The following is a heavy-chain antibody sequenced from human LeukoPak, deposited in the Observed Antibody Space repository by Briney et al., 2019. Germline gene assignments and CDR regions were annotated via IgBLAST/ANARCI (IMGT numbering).Heavy chain of an antibody. D-gene: IGHD6-13*01. CDR2: ISCDGSNK. V-gene: IGHV3-30*18. Sequence: GGSLRLSCAASGFTFSSYGMHWVRQAPGKGLEWVAVISCDGSNKYYADSVKGRFTISRDNSKNTLYLQMNSLRAEDTAVYYCAKDTGSSWYLPTAYFDYWGQGTLVTVSS. J-gene: IGHJ4*02. CDR1: GFTFSSYG. CDR3: AKDTGSSWYLPTAYFDY.